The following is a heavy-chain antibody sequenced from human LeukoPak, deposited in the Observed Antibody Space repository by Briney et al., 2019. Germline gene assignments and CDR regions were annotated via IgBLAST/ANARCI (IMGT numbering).Heavy chain of an antibody. V-gene: IGHV1-69*04. Sequence: VASVKVSFKASGGTFSSYAISWVRQAPGQGLEWMGRIIPILGIANYAQKFQGRVTITADKSTSTAYMELSSLRSEDTAVYYCARVQYDFWSGYNWFDPWGQGTLVTVSS. CDR1: GGTFSSYA. J-gene: IGHJ5*02. D-gene: IGHD3-3*01. CDR2: IIPILGIA. CDR3: ARVQYDFWSGYNWFDP.